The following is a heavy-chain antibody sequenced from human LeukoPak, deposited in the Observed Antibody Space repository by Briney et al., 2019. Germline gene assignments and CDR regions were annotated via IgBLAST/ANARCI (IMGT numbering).Heavy chain of an antibody. CDR2: IVVGSGNT. J-gene: IGHJ3*02. D-gene: IGHD3-22*01. V-gene: IGHV1-58*01. CDR3: AAGNYYDSSGYYPYAFDI. Sequence: SVKVSCKASGFIFSRSAVQWVRQARGQRLEWIGWIVVGSGNTNYAQKFQERVTMTRDMSTGTAYMELISLRSEDTAVYYCAAGNYYDSSGYYPYAFDIWGQGTMVTISS. CDR1: GFIFSRSA.